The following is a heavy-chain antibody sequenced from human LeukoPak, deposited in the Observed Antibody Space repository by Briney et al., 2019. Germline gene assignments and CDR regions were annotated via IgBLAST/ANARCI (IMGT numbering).Heavy chain of an antibody. D-gene: IGHD4-23*01. Sequence: SETLSLTCTVSGYSISSGYYWGWIRQPPGKGLEWIGSMYHSGSTYYNPSLKSRVTISVDTSKNQFSLKLTSVTAADTAVYYCARAYGGNSQYFQYWGQGTLVTVSS. J-gene: IGHJ1*01. V-gene: IGHV4-38-2*02. CDR1: GYSISSGYY. CDR2: MYHSGST. CDR3: ARAYGGNSQYFQY.